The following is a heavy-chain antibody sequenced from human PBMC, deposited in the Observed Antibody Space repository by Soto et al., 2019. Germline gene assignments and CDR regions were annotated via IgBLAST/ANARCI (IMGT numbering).Heavy chain of an antibody. CDR1: GFTFSSYW. V-gene: IGHV3-7*01. D-gene: IGHD3-10*01. CDR3: ARESRSAGLLWFGELPGLALHNSYYYYMDV. CDR2: IKQDGSEK. Sequence: VGSLRLSCAASGFTFSSYWMSWVRQAPGKGLEWVANIKQDGSEKYYVDSVKGRFTISRDNAKNSLYLQMNSLRAEDTAVYYCARESRSAGLLWFGELPGLALHNSYYYYMDVWGKGTTVTVSS. J-gene: IGHJ6*03.